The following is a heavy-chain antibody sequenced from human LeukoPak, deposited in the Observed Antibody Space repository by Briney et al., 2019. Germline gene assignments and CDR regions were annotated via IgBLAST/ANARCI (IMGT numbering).Heavy chain of an antibody. J-gene: IGHJ5*02. CDR1: GGTFSTFA. V-gene: IGHV1-18*01. CDR3: AREIGPNWFDP. D-gene: IGHD2/OR15-2a*01. CDR2: ISAYNGNT. Sequence: GASVKVSCKASGGTFSTFAINWVRQAPGQGLEWMGWISAYNGNTNYAQKLQGRVTMTTDTSTSTAYMELRSLRSDDTAVYYCAREIGPNWFDPWGQGTLVTVSS.